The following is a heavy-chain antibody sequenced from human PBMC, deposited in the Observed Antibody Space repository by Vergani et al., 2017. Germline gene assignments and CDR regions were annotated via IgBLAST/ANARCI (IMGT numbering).Heavy chain of an antibody. J-gene: IGHJ5*02. D-gene: IGHD3-10*01. CDR2: IIPSLATT. CDR3: ARDFITMVRGLISQYNWFDP. Sequence: QVQLVQSGAEVKKPGSSVKVSCKASGGTFSSYALNWVRQAPGQGLEWMGSIIPSLATTIYAQKFQGRVTITADKSTSTAYMELSSLRSEDTAIYYCARDFITMVRGLISQYNWFDPWGQGTLVTVSS. CDR1: GGTFSSYA. V-gene: IGHV1-69*04.